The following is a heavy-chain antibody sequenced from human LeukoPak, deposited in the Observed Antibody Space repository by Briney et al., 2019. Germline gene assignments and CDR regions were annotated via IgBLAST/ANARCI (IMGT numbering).Heavy chain of an antibody. V-gene: IGHV4-39*07. Sequence: SETLSLTCTVSGGSISSGDYYWSWIRQPPGKGLEWIGEINHSGSTNYNPSLKSRVTISVDTSKNQFSLKLSSVTAADTAVYYCARGGKSYYDYVWGSYRLNWFDPWGQGTLVTVSS. D-gene: IGHD3-16*02. CDR3: ARGGKSYYDYVWGSYRLNWFDP. CDR2: INHSGST. CDR1: GGSISSGDYY. J-gene: IGHJ5*02.